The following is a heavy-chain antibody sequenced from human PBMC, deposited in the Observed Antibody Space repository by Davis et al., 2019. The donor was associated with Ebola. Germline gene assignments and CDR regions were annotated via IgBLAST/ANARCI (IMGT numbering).Heavy chain of an antibody. V-gene: IGHV3-30*04. Sequence: GESLKISCAASGFTFSSFPMHWVRQAPGKGLEWVAVISYDGSNKYYADSVKGRFTISRDNSKNTLYLQMNSLRAEDTAVYYCARPSNGGDQTSGWYAFDIWGQGTMITVSS. CDR2: ISYDGSNK. J-gene: IGHJ3*02. CDR1: GFTFSSFP. CDR3: ARPSNGGDQTSGWYAFDI. D-gene: IGHD6-19*01.